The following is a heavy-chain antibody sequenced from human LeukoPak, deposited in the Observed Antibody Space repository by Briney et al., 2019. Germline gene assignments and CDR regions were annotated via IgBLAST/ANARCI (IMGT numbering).Heavy chain of an antibody. V-gene: IGHV1-18*01. CDR1: GYTFTSYG. D-gene: IGHD3-3*01. J-gene: IGHJ6*02. Sequence: GASVKVSCKASGYTFTSYGISWVRQAPGQGLEWMGWISAYNGNTNYAQKLQGRVTMTTDTSTSTAYMELRSLRSDDTAVYYCARDAPRVVILGYYYYYGMDVWGQGTTVTVSS. CDR2: ISAYNGNT. CDR3: ARDAPRVVILGYYYYYGMDV.